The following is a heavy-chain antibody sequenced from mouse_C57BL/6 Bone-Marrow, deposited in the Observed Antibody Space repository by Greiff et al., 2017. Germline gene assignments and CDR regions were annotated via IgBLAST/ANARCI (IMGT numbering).Heavy chain of an antibody. D-gene: IGHD1-1*01. J-gene: IGHJ4*01. CDR2: IYWDDDK. CDR1: GFSLSTSGMG. Sequence: QVTLKESGPGLLQSSQTLSLTCSFSGFSLSTSGMGVSWIRQPSGKGLEWLAHIYWDDDKRYNPSLKSRLTISKDTSRNQVFLKITSVDTADTATYYCARRGTTVVAGAMDYWGQGTSVTVSS. V-gene: IGHV8-12*01. CDR3: ARRGTTVVAGAMDY.